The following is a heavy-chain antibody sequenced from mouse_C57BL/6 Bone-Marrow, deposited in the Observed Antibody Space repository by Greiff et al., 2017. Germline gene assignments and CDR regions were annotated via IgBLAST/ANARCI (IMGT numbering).Heavy chain of an antibody. Sequence: EVHLVESGGGLVKPGGSLKLSCAASGFTFSSYAMSWVRQTPEKRLEWVATLSDGGSYTYYPDNVKGRFTISRDNPKNNLYLQMRHLKSEDTAMYYCARELDDYGDYYAMDYWCQGTSVTVSS. CDR1: GFTFSSYA. CDR2: LSDGGSYT. CDR3: ARELDDYGDYYAMDY. J-gene: IGHJ4*01. V-gene: IGHV5-4*01. D-gene: IGHD2-4*01.